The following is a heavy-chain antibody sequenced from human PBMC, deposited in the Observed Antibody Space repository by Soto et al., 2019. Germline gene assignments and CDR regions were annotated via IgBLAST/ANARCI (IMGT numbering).Heavy chain of an antibody. D-gene: IGHD3-10*01. CDR3: GRGRGGRSGSRTTRDAFDI. CDR1: GFTFSSYA. J-gene: IGHJ3*02. V-gene: IGHV3-30-3*01. CDR2: ISYDGSNK. Sequence: QVQLVESGGGVVQPGRSLRLSCAASGFTFSSYAMHWVRQAPGKGLEWVAVISYDGSNKYYADSVKGRFTISRDNSKNTLYLEMNSLRAEDTAVDYCGRGRGGRSGSRTTRDAFDIWGQGTMVTVSS.